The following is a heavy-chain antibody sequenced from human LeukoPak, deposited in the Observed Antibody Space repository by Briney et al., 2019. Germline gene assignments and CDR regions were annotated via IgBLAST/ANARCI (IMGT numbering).Heavy chain of an antibody. V-gene: IGHV3-7*03. CDR3: ASECSSCAGSFDY. D-gene: IGHD6-13*01. CDR1: GFTFSSYW. Sequence: GGSLRLSCAASGFTFSSYWMSWVRQAPGKGLEWVANIKQDGSEKYYVDSVKGRFTISRDNAKNSLYLQMNSLRAEDTAVYYCASECSSCAGSFDYWGQGTLVTVSS. J-gene: IGHJ4*02. CDR2: IKQDGSEK.